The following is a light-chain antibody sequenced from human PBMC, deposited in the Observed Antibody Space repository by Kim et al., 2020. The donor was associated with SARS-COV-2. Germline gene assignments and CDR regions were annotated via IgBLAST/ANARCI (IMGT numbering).Light chain of an antibody. J-gene: IGLJ2*01. Sequence: SVSPGQTATITCSGDELGEKYVCWYQQKPGQPPVLVIYQDTKRHSGIPERFSGSNSGNTATLTISGAQAMDEADYFCQVWASSTVVFGGGTQLTVL. V-gene: IGLV3-1*01. CDR2: QDT. CDR3: QVWASSTVV. CDR1: ELGEKY.